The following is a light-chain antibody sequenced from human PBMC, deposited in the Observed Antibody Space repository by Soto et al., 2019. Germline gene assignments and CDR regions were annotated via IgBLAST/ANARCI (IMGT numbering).Light chain of an antibody. J-gene: IGKJ4*01. CDR2: DAS. Sequence: EMVLTQSPATLSLSPGERATLSCRASQSVSSYLAWYQQKPGQAPRLLIYDASNRATGIPARFSGSEPGTDFTLTISSLEPEDFAVYYCQQRSNWPGLTFGGGTKVEIK. CDR3: QQRSNWPGLT. V-gene: IGKV3-11*01. CDR1: QSVSSY.